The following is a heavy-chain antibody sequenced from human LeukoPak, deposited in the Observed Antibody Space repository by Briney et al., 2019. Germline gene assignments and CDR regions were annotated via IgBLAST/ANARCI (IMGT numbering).Heavy chain of an antibody. Sequence: GGSLRLSCAASGFTFNTYAMHWVRQAPGKGLEWVSGISGSGTNTYYADSVKGRFTISRDNSKNTLSLQMSSLRADDTALYYCAKRVVLLWFGERDDYFDSWGQGTLVTVSS. J-gene: IGHJ4*02. CDR2: ISGSGTNT. CDR1: GFTFNTYA. CDR3: AKRVVLLWFGERDDYFDS. D-gene: IGHD3-10*01. V-gene: IGHV3-23*01.